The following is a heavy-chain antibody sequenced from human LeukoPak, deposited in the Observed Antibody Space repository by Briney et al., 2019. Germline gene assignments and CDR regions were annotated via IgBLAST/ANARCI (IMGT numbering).Heavy chain of an antibody. V-gene: IGHV4-59*01. CDR2: IYYTGST. CDR3: ARFTTFYYDGSTYSSPYYFDY. D-gene: IGHD3-22*01. CDR1: GGSISNYY. Sequence: SETLSLTCTVSGGSISNYYWSWIRQSPGRGLEWIGYIYYTGSTNYNPSLKSRVTISADTSKNQFSLKLSSVTAADTAVYYCARFTTFYYDGSTYSSPYYFDYWGQGTLVTVSS. J-gene: IGHJ4*02.